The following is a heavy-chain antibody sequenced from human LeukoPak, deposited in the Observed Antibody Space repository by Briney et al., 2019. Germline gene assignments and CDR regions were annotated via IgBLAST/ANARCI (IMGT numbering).Heavy chain of an antibody. V-gene: IGHV3-7*01. CDR3: ARDPVRSSGWYSWNDYWYFDL. Sequence: GGSLRLSCAASGFPLSDYWMSWVRQAPGKGLEWVANIKQDGGEIYYVDSVKGRFTISRDNAKNSLYLQMNSLTAEDTAVYYCARDPVRSSGWYSWNDYWYFDLWGRGTLVTVSS. CDR1: GFPLSDYW. J-gene: IGHJ2*01. D-gene: IGHD6-19*01. CDR2: IKQDGGEI.